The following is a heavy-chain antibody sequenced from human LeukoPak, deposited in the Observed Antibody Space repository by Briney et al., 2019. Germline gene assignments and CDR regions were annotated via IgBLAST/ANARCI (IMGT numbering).Heavy chain of an antibody. J-gene: IGHJ4*02. CDR3: ASSYAGYSSGWEFDY. Sequence: ASVKVSCKASGYTFTGYYMHWVRQAPGQGLEWMGWINPNSGGTNYAQKFQDRVTMTRDTSISTAYMELSRLRSDDTAVYYCASSYAGYSSGWEFDYWGQGTLVTVSS. V-gene: IGHV1-2*02. CDR1: GYTFTGYY. D-gene: IGHD6-19*01. CDR2: INPNSGGT.